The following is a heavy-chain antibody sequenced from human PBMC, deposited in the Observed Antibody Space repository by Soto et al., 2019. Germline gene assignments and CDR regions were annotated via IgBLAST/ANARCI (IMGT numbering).Heavy chain of an antibody. CDR1: GFTFSSYA. Sequence: QVQLVESGGGVVQPGRSLRLSCAASGFTFSSYAMHWVRQAPGKGLEWVAVISYDGSNKYYADSVKGRFTISRDNSKNTLFKKMNSLRAEDTAVDYCARGRGQRVSGLAGHWDYWGQGTTVTVSS. CDR2: ISYDGSNK. J-gene: IGHJ4*02. D-gene: IGHD6-19*01. V-gene: IGHV3-30-3*01. CDR3: ARGRGQRVSGLAGHWDY.